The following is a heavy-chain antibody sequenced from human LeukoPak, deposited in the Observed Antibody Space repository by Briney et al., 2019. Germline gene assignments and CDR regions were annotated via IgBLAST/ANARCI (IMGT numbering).Heavy chain of an antibody. Sequence: PGGSLRLSCAASGFTFDTYTMNWVRQAPGKGLEWVSSISRSSSYIYYADSVKGRFTISRDNAKKSLYLQMNSLRTEDTALYYCAKDSNTGGYSFGSWGQGTLVTVTS. D-gene: IGHD5-12*01. V-gene: IGHV3-21*04. CDR1: GFTFDTYT. J-gene: IGHJ4*02. CDR3: AKDSNTGGYSFGS. CDR2: ISRSSSYI.